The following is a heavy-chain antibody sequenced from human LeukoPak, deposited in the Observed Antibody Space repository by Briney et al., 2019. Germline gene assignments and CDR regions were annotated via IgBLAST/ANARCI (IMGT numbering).Heavy chain of an antibody. V-gene: IGHV4-30-2*01. J-gene: IGHJ4*02. Sequence: SQTLSLTCAFSGGFISSGGYFWSWLRQPPGRGREWVGYIYHSGSTYYNPSLKSRVTISVDRSKNQFSLKLSSVTAADTAVYYCARDQGTVPAAYFDYWGQGTLVTVSS. CDR2: IYHSGST. D-gene: IGHD2-2*01. CDR1: GGFISSGGYF. CDR3: ARDQGTVPAAYFDY.